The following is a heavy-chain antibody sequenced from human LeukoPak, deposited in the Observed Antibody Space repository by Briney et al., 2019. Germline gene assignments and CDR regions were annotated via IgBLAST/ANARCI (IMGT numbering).Heavy chain of an antibody. J-gene: IGHJ4*02. V-gene: IGHV4-39*07. CDR1: GGSISSSSYY. Sequence: SETLSLTCTVSGGSISSSSYYWGCIRQPPGKGLEWIGSIYYSGSTYYNPSLKSRVTISVDTSKNQFSLKLSSVTAADTAVYYCARDSTAMGFDYWGQGTLATVSS. CDR3: ARDSTAMGFDY. CDR2: IYYSGST. D-gene: IGHD5-18*01.